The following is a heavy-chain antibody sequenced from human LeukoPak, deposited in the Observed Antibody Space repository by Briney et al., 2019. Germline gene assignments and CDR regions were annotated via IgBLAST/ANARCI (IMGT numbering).Heavy chain of an antibody. CDR3: ARVYCSGGSFFDRFRVYYYYYAMDV. V-gene: IGHV1-2*02. J-gene: IGHJ6*02. CDR1: GYNFNTFS. CDR2: INPNSGGT. D-gene: IGHD2-15*01. Sequence: GASVKVSCKFAGYNFNTFSIHWVRQAPGQGLEWMGWINPNSGGTSFAQKFQGRVSVPRDSSISTAYMGLSSLTSDDRAVYYCARVYCSGGSFFDRFRVYYYYYAMDVWGHGTTVTVSS.